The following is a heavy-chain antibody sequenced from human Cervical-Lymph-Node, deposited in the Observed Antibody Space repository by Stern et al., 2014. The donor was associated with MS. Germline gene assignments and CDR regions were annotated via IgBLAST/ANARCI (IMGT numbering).Heavy chain of an antibody. Sequence: VQLVESGAEVKKPGASVKVSCKASGGTFSSYAMSWERQAPGQGLEWMGGIIPNVGKTNYEQKFQGRVRINADESTRQAYLELSSLRSEDTAVYCCARGELKEGVVRGMDVWGQGTTVTVSS. V-gene: IGHV1-69*01. D-gene: IGHD3-3*01. CDR2: IIPNVGKT. J-gene: IGHJ6*02. CDR1: GGTFSSYA. CDR3: ARGELKEGVVRGMDV.